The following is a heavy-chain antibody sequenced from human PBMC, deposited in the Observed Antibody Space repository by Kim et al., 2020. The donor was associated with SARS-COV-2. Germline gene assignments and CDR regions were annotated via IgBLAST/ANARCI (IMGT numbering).Heavy chain of an antibody. CDR2: IYPDYSDT. J-gene: IGHJ6*01. CDR3: ARRSHCAGDCTIFPNYYY. V-gene: IGHV5-51*01. Sequence: GESLKISCEASGFTFSNDLIVWVRQMPGKGLEWMGNIYPDYSDTTYSPSFQGQVTFSADMSINTAYLHWNSLKASDPAIYYCARRSHCAGDCTIFPNYYY. D-gene: IGHD2-21*02. CDR1: GFTFSNDL.